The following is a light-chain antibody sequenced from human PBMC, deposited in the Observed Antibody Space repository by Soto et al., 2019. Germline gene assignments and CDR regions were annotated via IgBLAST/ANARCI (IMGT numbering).Light chain of an antibody. Sequence: QSVLTQPPSASGSPGQSVTISCTGTSSDVGDYNYVSWYQQHPGKAPKLMIYDVNKRPSGVPDRFSGSKSGNTASLTVSGLQAEDEADYYCSSYAGSNNYVFGTGTKLTVL. J-gene: IGLJ1*01. CDR3: SSYAGSNNYV. V-gene: IGLV2-8*01. CDR2: DVN. CDR1: SSDVGDYNY.